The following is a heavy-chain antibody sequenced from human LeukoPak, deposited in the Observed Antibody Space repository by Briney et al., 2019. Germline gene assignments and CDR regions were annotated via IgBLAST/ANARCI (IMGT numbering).Heavy chain of an antibody. J-gene: IGHJ4*02. CDR3: ARDATPMNGIWDHFDS. D-gene: IGHD1-1*01. Sequence: GGSLRLSCVASGFSFHIHGMTWVRQAPGKGLEWVSSVGCGNDIHYSDSVKGRFTGSRDDAKSTVYLQMNNLRVEDTAIYFCARDATPMNGIWDHFDSWGQGTLVTVSS. CDR1: GFSFHIHG. CDR2: VGCGNDI. V-gene: IGHV3-23*01.